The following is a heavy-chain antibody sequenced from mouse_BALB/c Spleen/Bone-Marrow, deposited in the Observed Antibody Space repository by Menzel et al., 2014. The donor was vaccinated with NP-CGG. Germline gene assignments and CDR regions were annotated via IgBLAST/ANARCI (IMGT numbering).Heavy chain of an antibody. CDR1: GFNIXDTY. CDR2: IDPANADT. J-gene: IGHJ2*01. D-gene: IGHD3-1*01. CDR3: VRAARTFDY. V-gene: IGHV14-3*02. Sequence: VQLQQSGAELVKPGASVKLSCTASGFNIXDTYIHWVKQRPEQGLEWIGRIDPANADTKYGPKFQGKATITADTSSNTVYLQFFSLTSEDTATYYCVRAARTFDYWGQGTTLTVSS.